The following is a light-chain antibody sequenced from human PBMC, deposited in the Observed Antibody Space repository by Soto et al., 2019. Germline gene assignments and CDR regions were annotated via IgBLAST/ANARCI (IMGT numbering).Light chain of an antibody. CDR1: ISDVGSHNL. CDR2: EVN. J-gene: IGLJ1*01. V-gene: IGLV2-23*02. Sequence: QSALTQPASVSGSPGQSITISCTGTISDVGSHNLVSWYQQHPDKAPKLIIYEVNERPSGVSSRFSGSKSGNTASLTVSGLQPDDEADYNCCSFAGSNPFPYVFGTGTRSPS. CDR3: CSFAGSNPFPYV.